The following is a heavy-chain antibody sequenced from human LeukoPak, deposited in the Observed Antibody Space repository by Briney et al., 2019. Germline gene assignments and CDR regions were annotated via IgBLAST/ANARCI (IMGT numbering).Heavy chain of an antibody. V-gene: IGHV1-3*01. D-gene: IGHD1-20*01. J-gene: IGHJ4*02. Sequence: VASVKVSCKASGYTFTSYAMHWVRQAPGQRLEWMGWINAGNGNTKYSQKFQGRVTITRDTSASTAYMELSNLRSEDTAVYYCAREGITGTTWVYWGQGTLVTVSS. CDR3: AREGITGTTWVY. CDR2: INAGNGNT. CDR1: GYTFTSYA.